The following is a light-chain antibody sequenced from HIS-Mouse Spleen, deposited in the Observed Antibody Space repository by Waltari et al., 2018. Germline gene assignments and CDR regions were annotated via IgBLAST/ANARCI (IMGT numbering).Light chain of an antibody. J-gene: IGLJ1*01. Sequence: QSALTQPASVSGSPGQSITLSCPGTSRDVGGYNHFPGYQQHPGKAPKLMIYDVSNRPSGVSNRFSGSKSGNTASLTISGLQAEDEADYYCSSYTSSSTYVFGTGTKVTVL. CDR3: SSYTSSSTYV. CDR1: SRDVGGYNH. CDR2: DVS. V-gene: IGLV2-14*03.